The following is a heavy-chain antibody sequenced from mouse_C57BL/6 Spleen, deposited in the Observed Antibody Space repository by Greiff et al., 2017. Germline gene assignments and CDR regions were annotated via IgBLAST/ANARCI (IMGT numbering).Heavy chain of an antibody. V-gene: IGHV2-6-1*01. CDR1: GFSLTSYG. D-gene: IGHD2-12*01. Sequence: VQRVESGPGLVAPSQSLSITCTVSGFSLTSYGVHWVRQPPGKGLEWLVVIWSDGSTTYNSALKSRLSISKDNSKSQFFLKMNSLQTDDTAMYCCARHTYYSKAMDYWGQGTSVTVSS. CDR2: IWSDGST. CDR3: ARHTYYSKAMDY. J-gene: IGHJ4*01.